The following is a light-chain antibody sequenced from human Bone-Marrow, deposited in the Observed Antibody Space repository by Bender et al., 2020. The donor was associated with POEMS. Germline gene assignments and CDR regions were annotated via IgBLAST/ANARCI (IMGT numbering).Light chain of an antibody. Sequence: QSALTQPASVSGSPGQSITISCTGTSSDVGAYNYVSWYQQHPGKAPKLMIYEVIHRPSGISYRFSGSKSGYTASRTISGLQAEDEADYYCSSYTSSDTWVFGGGTKLTVL. CDR1: SSDVGAYNY. J-gene: IGLJ3*02. CDR3: SSYTSSDTWV. V-gene: IGLV2-14*01. CDR2: EVI.